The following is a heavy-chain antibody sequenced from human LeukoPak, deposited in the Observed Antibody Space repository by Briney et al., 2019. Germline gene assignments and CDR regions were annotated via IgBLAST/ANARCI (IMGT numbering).Heavy chain of an antibody. CDR3: ARGAGLTRTTTFDY. CDR1: GFTFDDNG. CDR2: INWNGGST. Sequence: PGGSLRLSCAASGFTFDDNGMSWVRQAPGKGLEWVAGINWNGGSTGYADSVKGRFTISRDNAKNSLYLQMNSLRAEDTALYYCARGAGLTRTTTFDYWGQGTLVTVSS. J-gene: IGHJ4*02. V-gene: IGHV3-20*04. D-gene: IGHD1-20*01.